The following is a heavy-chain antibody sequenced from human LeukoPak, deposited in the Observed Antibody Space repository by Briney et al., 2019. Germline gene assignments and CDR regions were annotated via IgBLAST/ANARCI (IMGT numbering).Heavy chain of an antibody. CDR1: GFTFSSYS. V-gene: IGHV3-21*01. J-gene: IGHJ4*02. CDR2: ISSSSSYI. Sequence: PGGSLRLSCAASGFTFSSYSMNGVRQAPGKGLEWVSSISSSSSYIYYADSVKGRFTISRDNAKNSLYLQMNSLRAEDTAVYYCARDAGEVHGDELWGQGTLVTVST. CDR3: ARDAGEVHGDEL. D-gene: IGHD4-17*01.